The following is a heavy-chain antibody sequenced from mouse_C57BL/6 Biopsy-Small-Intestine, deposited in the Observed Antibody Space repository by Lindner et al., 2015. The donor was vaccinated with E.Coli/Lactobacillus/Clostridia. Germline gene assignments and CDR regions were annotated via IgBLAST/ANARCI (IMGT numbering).Heavy chain of an antibody. CDR3: VRQWYXMDY. CDR1: GFSFNTYA. J-gene: IGHJ4*01. CDR2: IRSKSNNYAT. Sequence: VQLQESGGGLVQPKGSLKLSCAASGFSFNTYAMNWVRQAPGKGLEWVARIRSKSNNYATYYADSVKDRFTISRDDSESMLYLQMNNLKTEDTAMYYCVRQWYXMDYWGQGTSVTVSS. V-gene: IGHV10-1*01.